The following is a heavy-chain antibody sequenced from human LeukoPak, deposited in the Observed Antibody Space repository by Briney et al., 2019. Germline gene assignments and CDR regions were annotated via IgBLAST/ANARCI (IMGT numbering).Heavy chain of an antibody. CDR1: GFSFSRSW. Sequence: GGSLRLSCAASGFSFSRSWMDWVRQAPGKGLEWVANIKPDGSDKSYVDSVKGRFTISRDNAKDSLYLEMDSLRVEDTALYYCSRSLNSWGQGALVTVSS. J-gene: IGHJ5*02. V-gene: IGHV3-7*01. CDR3: SRSLNS. CDR2: IKPDGSDK.